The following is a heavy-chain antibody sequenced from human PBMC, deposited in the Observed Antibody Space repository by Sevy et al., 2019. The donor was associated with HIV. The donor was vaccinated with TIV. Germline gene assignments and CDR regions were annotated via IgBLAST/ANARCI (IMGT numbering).Heavy chain of an antibody. CDR2: ISWNSGSI. Sequence: GGSLRLSCEASGFTFDDYAMHWVRQAPGKGLEWVSGISWNSGSIGYADSVKGRFTISRDNAKNSLYLQMNSLRAEDTALYYCAKDFRQWLVRGYFDYWGQGTLVTVSS. V-gene: IGHV3-9*01. CDR3: AKDFRQWLVRGYFDY. D-gene: IGHD6-19*01. J-gene: IGHJ4*02. CDR1: GFTFDDYA.